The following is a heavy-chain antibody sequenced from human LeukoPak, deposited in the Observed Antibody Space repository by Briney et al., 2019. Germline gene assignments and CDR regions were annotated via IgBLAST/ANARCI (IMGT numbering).Heavy chain of an antibody. Sequence: GASVKVSCKVSGVTFTGAYMHWVRQAPGQGLEWMGWINPNSGETRYEQRFQGRVIMTRDTSIDTVHMELGSLTSDDTAVYYCARVLFNSGYDSWGQGTLVTVSS. D-gene: IGHD2-2*03. J-gene: IGHJ5*01. V-gene: IGHV1-2*02. CDR1: GVTFTGAY. CDR3: ARVLFNSGYDS. CDR2: INPNSGET.